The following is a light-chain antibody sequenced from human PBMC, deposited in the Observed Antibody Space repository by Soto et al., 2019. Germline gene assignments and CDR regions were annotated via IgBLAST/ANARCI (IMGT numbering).Light chain of an antibody. CDR3: QQYNNWPQT. Sequence: IVMTQSPVTLPVSPGEGVTLSCRASQSVSSNSAWYQQKPGQAPRLLIYGASTRATGIPARFRGSGSGTEFTLTISSLQSEDFAVYYCQQYNNWPQTFGQGTKLEIK. CDR2: GAS. V-gene: IGKV3-15*01. CDR1: QSVSSN. J-gene: IGKJ2*01.